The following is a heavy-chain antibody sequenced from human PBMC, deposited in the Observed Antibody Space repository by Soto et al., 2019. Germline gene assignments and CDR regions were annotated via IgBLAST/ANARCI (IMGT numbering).Heavy chain of an antibody. V-gene: IGHV1-69*04. CDR2: IIPILGIA. J-gene: IGHJ3*02. D-gene: IGHD3-10*01. CDR1: GGTFSSYT. Sequence: ASVKVSCKASGGTFSSYTISWVRQAPGQGLEWMGRIIPILGIANYAQKFQGRVTITADKSTSTAYMELSSLRSEDTAVYYCAREYVNIIDAFDIWGQGTMVTVSS. CDR3: AREYVNIIDAFDI.